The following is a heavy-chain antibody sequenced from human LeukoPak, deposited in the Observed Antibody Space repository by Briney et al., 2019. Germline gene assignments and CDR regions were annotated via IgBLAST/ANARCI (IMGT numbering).Heavy chain of an antibody. V-gene: IGHV3-23*01. CDR3: TRAFDSTYYYSF. CDR2: ISGSADTT. CDR1: GFTFSSYA. D-gene: IGHD3-22*01. Sequence: GGSLRLSCAASGFTFSSYAMGGVRQAPGKGLEWGSWISGSADTTYYADSVMGRFTISRDTSKNTLYLQMISLRAEDTAVYYCTRAFDSTYYYSFWGQGTLVTVSS. J-gene: IGHJ4*02.